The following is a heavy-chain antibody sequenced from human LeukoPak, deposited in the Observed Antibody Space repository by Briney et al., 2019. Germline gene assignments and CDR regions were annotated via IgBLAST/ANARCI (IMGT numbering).Heavy chain of an antibody. Sequence: GGSLRLSCAASGFTLSYYEMNWVRQAPGKGLEWVANIKQDGSEKYYVDSVKGRFTISRDNAKNSLYLQMNSLRAEDTAVYYCARSPNDYGDYPNPHYFDYWGQGTLVTVSS. CDR3: ARSPNDYGDYPNPHYFDY. J-gene: IGHJ4*02. D-gene: IGHD4-17*01. CDR1: GFTLSYYE. CDR2: IKQDGSEK. V-gene: IGHV3-7*01.